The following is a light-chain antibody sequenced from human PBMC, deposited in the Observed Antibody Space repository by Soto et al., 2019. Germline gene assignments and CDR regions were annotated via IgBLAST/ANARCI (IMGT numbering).Light chain of an antibody. CDR1: QSVSSN. CDR3: QQYHNSPPT. CDR2: GAS. V-gene: IGKV3-20*01. Sequence: EIVLTQSPGTLSLSPGERATLSCRASQSVSSNLAWYQRKPGQAPRLLIYGASSRATGIPDRFSGGGSGTDFTLTISRLEPEYFAVYYCQQYHNSPPTFGQGTKVDI. J-gene: IGKJ1*01.